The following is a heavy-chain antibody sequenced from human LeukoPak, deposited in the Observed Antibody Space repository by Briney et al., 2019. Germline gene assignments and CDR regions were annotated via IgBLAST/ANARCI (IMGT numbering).Heavy chain of an antibody. CDR1: GGSFSGYY. D-gene: IGHD6-6*01. V-gene: IGHV4-34*01. CDR3: AREYSNSSGRSFDP. CDR2: INHSGIT. Sequence: SETLSLTCAVDGGSFSGYYWSWIRQPPGKGLEWIGEINHSGITNYNPSLKSRVTISVDTSKNQCSLKLSSVTAADTAVYYCAREYSNSSGRSFDPWGQGTLVTASS. J-gene: IGHJ5*02.